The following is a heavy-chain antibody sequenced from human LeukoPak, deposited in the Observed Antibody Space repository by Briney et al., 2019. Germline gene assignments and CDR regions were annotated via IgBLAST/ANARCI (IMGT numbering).Heavy chain of an antibody. D-gene: IGHD3-10*01. CDR2: INGDGIST. V-gene: IGHV3-74*01. CDR1: GFTFSTYF. J-gene: IGHJ4*02. Sequence: GGSLRLSCAASGFTFSTYFMHWVRQAPGKGLVWVSRINGDGISTTYADSVMGRFTISRDNAKNTLYLQMNSLRADDTAVYYCAKDRIYADGLWDFDYWGQGTLVTVSS. CDR3: AKDRIYADGLWDFDY.